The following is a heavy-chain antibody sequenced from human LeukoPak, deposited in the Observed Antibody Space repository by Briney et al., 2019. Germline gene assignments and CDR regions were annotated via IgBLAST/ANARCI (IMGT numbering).Heavy chain of an antibody. CDR2: IYYSGST. D-gene: IGHD3-10*01. V-gene: IGHV4-59*01. J-gene: IGHJ5*02. Sequence: SETLSLTCTVSGGSISSYYWSWIRQPPGKGLEWIGYIYYSGSTNYNPSLKSRVTISVDTSKNQFSLKLSSVTAADTAVYYCARGVKEYYYGSGSYPWFDPWGQGTLVTVSS. CDR3: ARGVKEYYYGSGSYPWFDP. CDR1: GGSISSYY.